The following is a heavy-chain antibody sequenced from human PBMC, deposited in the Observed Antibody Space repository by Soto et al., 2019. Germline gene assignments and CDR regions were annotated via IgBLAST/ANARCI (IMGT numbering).Heavy chain of an antibody. D-gene: IGHD1-1*01. V-gene: IGHV3-48*03. Sequence: ILSGNEVDRVGRATGKGKEWVSFVTSGGSTISYADSVKGRFTISRDNAKNSLYLQMNSLRAEDTAIYYCARAGHSNNLPSAFAILGKGSLVPVS. J-gene: IGHJ3*02. CDR1: ILSGNE. CDR3: ARAGHSNNLPSAFAI. CDR2: VTSGGSTI.